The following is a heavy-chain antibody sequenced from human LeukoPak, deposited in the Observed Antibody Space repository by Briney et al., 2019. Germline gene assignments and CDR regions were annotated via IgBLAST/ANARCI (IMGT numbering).Heavy chain of an antibody. CDR1: GGSISSYY. CDR3: AGRLWRRDGYNLSAFDI. Sequence: SETLSLTCTVSGGSISSYYWNWIRQPPGKGLEWIGYIYYSGSTNYNPSLKSRVTISVDTSKNQFSLKLSSVTAADTAVYYCAGRLWRRDGYNLSAFDIGGKGKMVTVS. CDR2: IYYSGST. J-gene: IGHJ3*02. V-gene: IGHV4-59*01. D-gene: IGHD5-24*01.